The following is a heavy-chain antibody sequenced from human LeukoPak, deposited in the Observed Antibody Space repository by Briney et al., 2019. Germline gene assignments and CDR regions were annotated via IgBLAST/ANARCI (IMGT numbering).Heavy chain of an antibody. CDR1: GGSFSGYY. CDR2: INHSGST. Sequence: SETLSLTCAVYGGSFSGYYWSWIRQPPGKGLEWIGEINHSGSTNYNPSLKSRVTISVDTSKNQFSLKLSSVTAADTAVYYCARELYSSGYHDAFDIWGQGTMVTISS. J-gene: IGHJ3*02. CDR3: ARELYSSGYHDAFDI. D-gene: IGHD3-22*01. V-gene: IGHV4-34*01.